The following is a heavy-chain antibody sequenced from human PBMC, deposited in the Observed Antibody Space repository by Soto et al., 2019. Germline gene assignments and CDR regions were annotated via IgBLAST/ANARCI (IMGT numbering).Heavy chain of an antibody. CDR3: ARPPVHSYYYYMDV. J-gene: IGHJ6*03. D-gene: IGHD2-2*01. V-gene: IGHV1-8*01. CDR2: MNPNSGNT. CDR1: GYTFTSYD. Sequence: ASVKVSCKASGYTFTSYDINWVRQATGQGLEWMGWMNPNSGNTGYAQKFQGRVTMTRNTSISTAYMELSSLRSEDTAVYYCARPPVHSYYYYMDVWGKGTTVTVSS.